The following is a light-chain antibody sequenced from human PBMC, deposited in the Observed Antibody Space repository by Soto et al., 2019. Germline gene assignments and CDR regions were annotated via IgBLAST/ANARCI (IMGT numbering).Light chain of an antibody. J-gene: IGLJ1*01. CDR1: SSDIGGHHF. V-gene: IGLV2-14*01. Sequence: QSVLTQPASVSGSPGQSITISCTGTSSDIGGHHFVSWYQQQSGKAPKLVIYEVTDRPSGVSDRFSGSKSGNTASLTISGLQPEDEADYYCSSYTSSRLYVFGTGTKVT. CDR3: SSYTSSRLYV. CDR2: EVT.